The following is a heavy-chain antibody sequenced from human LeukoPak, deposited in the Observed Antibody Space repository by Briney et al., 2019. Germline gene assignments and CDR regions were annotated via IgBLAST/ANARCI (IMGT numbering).Heavy chain of an antibody. CDR2: INPSGGST. V-gene: IGHV1-46*01. CDR1: GYTFTSYY. D-gene: IGHD3-10*01. Sequence: ASVKVSCKASGYTFTSYYMHWVRQAPGQGLEWMGIINPSGGSTSYAQKFQGRVTMTRDTSTSTVYMELSSLRSEDTAVYYCARGRRFGSGSDAREKDNWFDPWGQGTLVTVSS. J-gene: IGHJ5*02. CDR3: ARGRRFGSGSDAREKDNWFDP.